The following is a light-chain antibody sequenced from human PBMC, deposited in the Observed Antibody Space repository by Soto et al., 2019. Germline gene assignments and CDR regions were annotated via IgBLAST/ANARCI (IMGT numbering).Light chain of an antibody. V-gene: IGLV2-14*01. Sequence: QSALAPPASVSGSPGQSITISCTGTSSDVGGYNYVSWYQQHPGKAPKLIIFEVSYRPSGISNRFSASKSGDTASLTISGLQADDEADYYCCSYTDSRTHIFGSGTKVTVL. CDR1: SSDVGGYNY. CDR3: CSYTDSRTHI. J-gene: IGLJ1*01. CDR2: EVS.